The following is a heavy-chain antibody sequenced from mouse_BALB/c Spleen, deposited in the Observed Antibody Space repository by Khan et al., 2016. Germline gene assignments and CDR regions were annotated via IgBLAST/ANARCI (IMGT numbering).Heavy chain of an antibody. V-gene: IGHV3-2*02. D-gene: IGHD1-2*01. CDR1: GYSITSDYA. CDR3: TRSPTATRYFDV. Sequence: EVQLQESGPGLVKPSQSLSLTCTVTGYSITSDYAWNWIRQFPGNKLEWMGYIRYSGCTTYNPSLKSRISITRDTSKNQFFLQLYSVTTEDTATYYCTRSPTATRYFDVWGAGTTVTVSS. CDR2: IRYSGCT. J-gene: IGHJ1*01.